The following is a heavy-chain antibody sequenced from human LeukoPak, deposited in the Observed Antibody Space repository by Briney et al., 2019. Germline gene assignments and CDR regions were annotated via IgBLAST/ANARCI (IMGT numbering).Heavy chain of an antibody. Sequence: GGSLRLSCVPSGITFSNSALNWVRQAPGKGLEWVANINRDGSEKNYVGSVKGRFTISRDNAKNSLYLQMDSLRAEDTAVYYCATKAAPSRANPFDYWGQGTLVTVSS. J-gene: IGHJ4*02. D-gene: IGHD3-10*01. CDR1: GITFSNSA. CDR3: ATKAAPSRANPFDY. CDR2: INRDGSEK. V-gene: IGHV3-7*01.